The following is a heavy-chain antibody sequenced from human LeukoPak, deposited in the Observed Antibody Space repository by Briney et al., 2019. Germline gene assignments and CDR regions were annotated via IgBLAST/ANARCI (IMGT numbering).Heavy chain of an antibody. Sequence: PSETLSLTCTVSGGSISSYYWSWIRQPPGKGLEWIGYIYYSGSTNYNPSLKSRVTISVDTSKNQFSLKLSSVTAADTAVYYCAADDYGGPGLRYWGQGTLVTVSS. CDR2: IYYSGST. D-gene: IGHD4-23*01. CDR1: GGSISSYY. CDR3: AADDYGGPGLRY. J-gene: IGHJ4*02. V-gene: IGHV4-59*01.